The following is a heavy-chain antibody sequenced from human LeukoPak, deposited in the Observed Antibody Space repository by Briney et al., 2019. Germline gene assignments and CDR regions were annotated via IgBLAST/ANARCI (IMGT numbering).Heavy chain of an antibody. V-gene: IGHV3-23*01. CDR2: ISGSGGTT. CDR3: AKGWEPYRFHY. Sequence: GGSLRLSCAASGFTFSDYAMNWVRQAPGKGVEWVSTISGSGGTTYYADSVKGRFTISGDNSKNTLYLQMNSLVAEDTAIYYCAKGWEPYRFHYWGQGTLVTVSS. CDR1: GFTFSDYA. D-gene: IGHD1-26*01. J-gene: IGHJ4*02.